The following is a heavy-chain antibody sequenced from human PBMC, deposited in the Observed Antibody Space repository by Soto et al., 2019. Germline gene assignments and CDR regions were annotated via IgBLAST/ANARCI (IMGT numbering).Heavy chain of an antibody. D-gene: IGHD3-22*01. CDR2: ISYDGSNK. V-gene: IGHV3-30-3*01. CDR1: GFTFSSYA. Sequence: GGSLRLSCAASGFTFSSYAMRWVRQAPGKGLEWVAVISYDGSNKYYADSVKGRFTISRDNSKNTLYLQMNSLRAEDTAVYYCAREQRAIVVVTIFDYWGQGTLVTVS. J-gene: IGHJ4*02. CDR3: AREQRAIVVVTIFDY.